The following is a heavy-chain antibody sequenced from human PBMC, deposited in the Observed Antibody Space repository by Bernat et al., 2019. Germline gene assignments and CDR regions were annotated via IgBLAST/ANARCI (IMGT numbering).Heavy chain of an antibody. V-gene: IGHV3-23*01. Sequence: EVQLLESGGGLVQPGGSLRLSCAASGFTFSSYAMSWVRQAPGKGLEWVSAISGSGGSTYYADSVKGRLTIPRENSKNTLYLKMNSRGAEDTAVYYCAKDSGGATGSYYYGMDVWGQGTTVTVSS. D-gene: IGHD1-1*01. CDR2: ISGSGGST. J-gene: IGHJ6*02. CDR1: GFTFSSYA. CDR3: AKDSGGATGSYYYGMDV.